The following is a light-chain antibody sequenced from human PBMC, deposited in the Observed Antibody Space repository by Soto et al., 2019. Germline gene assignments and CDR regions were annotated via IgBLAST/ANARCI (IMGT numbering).Light chain of an antibody. J-gene: IGKJ5*01. CDR3: QQLKNYPLT. V-gene: IGKV1D-13*01. CDR2: DAS. CDR1: QGISSA. Sequence: QMTQSPSSLSASVGDRLTSTCRASQGISSALAWYQQKPGKXPKXXIYDASSLESGVPSRFRGSGSGTDFTLTISSLKPEDGATDEGQQLKNYPLTLCQGTRLEIK.